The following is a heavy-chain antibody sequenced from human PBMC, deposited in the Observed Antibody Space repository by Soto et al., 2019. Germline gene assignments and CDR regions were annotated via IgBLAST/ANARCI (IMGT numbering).Heavy chain of an antibody. CDR1: GFTFNSFT. J-gene: IGHJ1*01. V-gene: IGHV3-30*04. CDR2: ISHDGSHK. Sequence: QVQLVESGGGVVQPGRSLRLSCAASGFTFNSFTMHRVRQAPGKGLEWVAVISHDGSHKYTADSVKGRFTISRDDPKNTLYLQMNSLRVEDTAIYYCATWEERYFQDWGQGTLVTVSS. CDR3: ATWEERYFQD. D-gene: IGHD1-26*01.